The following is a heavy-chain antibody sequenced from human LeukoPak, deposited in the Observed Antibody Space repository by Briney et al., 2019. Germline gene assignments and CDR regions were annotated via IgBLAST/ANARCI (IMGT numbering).Heavy chain of an antibody. D-gene: IGHD6-13*01. CDR1: GGSISSYY. Sequence: SETLSLTCTVSGGSISSYYWGWIRQPAGKGLEWIGRIYTSGSTNYNPSLKSRVTMSVDTSKNQFSLKLSSATAADTAVYYCASGHSSSWAADYWGQGTLVTVSS. V-gene: IGHV4-4*07. J-gene: IGHJ4*02. CDR2: IYTSGST. CDR3: ASGHSSSWAADY.